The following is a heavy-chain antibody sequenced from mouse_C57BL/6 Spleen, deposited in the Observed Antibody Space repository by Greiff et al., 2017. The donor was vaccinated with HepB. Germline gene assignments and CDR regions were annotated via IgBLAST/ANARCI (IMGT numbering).Heavy chain of an antibody. CDR3: ARRDGTDYFDY. J-gene: IGHJ2*01. Sequence: EVKLVESGGGLVKPGGSLKLSCAASGFTFSDYGMHWVRQAPEKGLEWVAYISSGSSTIYYADTVKGRFTISRDNAKNTLFLQMTSLRSEDTAMYYCARRDGTDYFDYWGQGTTLTVSS. D-gene: IGHD4-1*01. V-gene: IGHV5-17*01. CDR2: ISSGSSTI. CDR1: GFTFSDYG.